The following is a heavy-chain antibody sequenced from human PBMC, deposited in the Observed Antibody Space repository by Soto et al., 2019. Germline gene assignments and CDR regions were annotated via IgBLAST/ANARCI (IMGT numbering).Heavy chain of an antibody. J-gene: IGHJ6*02. V-gene: IGHV3-33*01. D-gene: IGHD2-8*02. CDR1: GFTFSSYG. CDR3: ARRRPLLTPSGDYYYGMDV. Sequence: GGSLRLSCAASGFTFSSYGMHWVRQAPGKGLEWVAVIWYDGSNKYYADSVKGRFTISRDNSKNTLYLQMNSLRAEDTAVYYCARRRPLLTPSGDYYYGMDVWGQGTTVTVSS. CDR2: IWYDGSNK.